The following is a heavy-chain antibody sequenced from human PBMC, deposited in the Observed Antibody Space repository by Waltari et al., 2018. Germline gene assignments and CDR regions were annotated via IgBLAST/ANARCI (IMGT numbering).Heavy chain of an antibody. Sequence: EVQLVESGGGLVQPGGSLRLSCAASGFTFSSNSMNWVRQAPGKGLEWVSYISFSIGHIYYADSVKGRFTISRDNAKNSLYLQIDSLRHEDAAVYYCARVLRSRTNYYFYYMDVWGKGTTVTVPS. J-gene: IGHJ6*03. D-gene: IGHD2-15*01. V-gene: IGHV3-48*02. CDR1: GFTFSSNS. CDR2: ISFSIGHI. CDR3: ARVLRSRTNYYFYYMDV.